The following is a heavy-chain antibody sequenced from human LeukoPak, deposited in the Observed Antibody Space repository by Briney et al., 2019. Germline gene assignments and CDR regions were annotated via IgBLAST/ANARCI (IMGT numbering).Heavy chain of an antibody. J-gene: IGHJ6*03. CDR2: ISAYNGNT. Sequence: ASVKVSCKASGYTFTSYGISWVRQALGQGLEWMGWISAYNGNTDYAQKLQDRVTVTTDTSTSTAYMELRSLRSDDTAVYYCARVVVPAAMGYYYYMDVWGKGTTVTVSS. D-gene: IGHD2-2*01. CDR1: GYTFTSYG. V-gene: IGHV1-18*01. CDR3: ARVVVPAAMGYYYYMDV.